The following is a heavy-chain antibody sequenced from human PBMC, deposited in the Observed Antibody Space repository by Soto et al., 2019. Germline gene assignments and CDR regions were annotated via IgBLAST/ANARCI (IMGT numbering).Heavy chain of an antibody. Sequence: GGSLRLSCAASGFTFSRYGMHWVRQAPGKGLEWVALIWHDGSNEYYAASVKGRFTMSKDNSKNTLYLQMNSLRVEDTAVYYCAREERIVVAGSLYGNYYYGMDVWGQGTTVTVSS. D-gene: IGHD6-19*01. V-gene: IGHV3-33*01. CDR1: GFTFSRYG. CDR2: IWHDGSNE. J-gene: IGHJ6*02. CDR3: AREERIVVAGSLYGNYYYGMDV.